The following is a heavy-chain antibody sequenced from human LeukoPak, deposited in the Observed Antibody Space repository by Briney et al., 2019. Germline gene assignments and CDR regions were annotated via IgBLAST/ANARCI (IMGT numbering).Heavy chain of an antibody. J-gene: IGHJ5*02. CDR1: GYTFTAYY. D-gene: IGHD6-19*01. V-gene: IGHV1-2*02. CDR3: ARDRAESQWLVSYWFDP. Sequence: ASVKVSCKASGYTFTAYYIHWVRQAPGKGLEWMGWINPNSGGTNYTQKFEGRVTMTRDTSISTAYMQLSSLKSDDTAVYYCARDRAESQWLVSYWFDPWGQGTLVTVSS. CDR2: INPNSGGT.